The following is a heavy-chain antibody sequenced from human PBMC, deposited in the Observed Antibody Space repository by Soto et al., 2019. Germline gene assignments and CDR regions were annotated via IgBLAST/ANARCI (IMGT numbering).Heavy chain of an antibody. V-gene: IGHV5-51*01. Sequence: GESLPISCKRSRYNFTTDWIACVPQMPGKNLKWMGIIYPGDSDTRYSPSFQGQVTISADKSISTAYLQWSSLKASDTAMYYCARHVLQIKTSNDDHHDLLDFRGKGTSDTGSS. CDR2: IYPGDSDT. CDR1: RYNFTTDW. J-gene: IGHJ6*04. CDR3: ARHVLQIKTSNDDHHDLLDF. D-gene: IGHD1-1*01.